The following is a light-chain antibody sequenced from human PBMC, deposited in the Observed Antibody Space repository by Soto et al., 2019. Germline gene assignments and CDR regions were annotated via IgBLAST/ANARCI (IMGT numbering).Light chain of an antibody. V-gene: IGLV1-51*01. CDR2: DDN. Sequence: QSVLTQPPSVSAAPGQKVTISCSGSSXNIGGNSVSWYQQLPGTAPKLLIYDDNKRPSGIPDRFSGSKSGTSATLGITGFQTGDEADYYCGSWDSRLSAYVFGTGTKATVL. CDR3: GSWDSRLSAYV. J-gene: IGLJ1*01. CDR1: SXNIGGNS.